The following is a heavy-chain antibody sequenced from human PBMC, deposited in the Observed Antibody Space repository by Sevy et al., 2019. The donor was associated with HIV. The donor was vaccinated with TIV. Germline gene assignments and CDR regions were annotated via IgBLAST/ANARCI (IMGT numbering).Heavy chain of an antibody. CDR2: VYNGGTT. CDR3: ARRPQWLGPSFDS. V-gene: IGHV4-39*01. Sequence: SETLSLTCTVSGASMRSGHYWGWSRQPPGKGLEWIASVYNGGTTYYNPSLKTRVTISVDTSKNQFSLKLASLTAADTAVYYCARRPQWLGPSFDSWGQGTLVTVSS. CDR1: GASMRSGHY. D-gene: IGHD6-19*01. J-gene: IGHJ4*02.